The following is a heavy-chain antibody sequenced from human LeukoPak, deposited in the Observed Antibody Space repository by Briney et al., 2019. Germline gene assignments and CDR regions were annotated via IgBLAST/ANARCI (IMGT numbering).Heavy chain of an antibody. Sequence: SETLSLTCTVSGGSISSHYWSWIRQPPGKGLEWIGYIYYSGSTNYNPSLKSRVTISVDTSKNQFSLKLSSVTAADTAVYYCARVPVDFWSGYYGGWFDPWGQGTLVTVSS. V-gene: IGHV4-59*11. CDR3: ARVPVDFWSGYYGGWFDP. CDR1: GGSISSHY. CDR2: IYYSGST. D-gene: IGHD3-3*01. J-gene: IGHJ5*02.